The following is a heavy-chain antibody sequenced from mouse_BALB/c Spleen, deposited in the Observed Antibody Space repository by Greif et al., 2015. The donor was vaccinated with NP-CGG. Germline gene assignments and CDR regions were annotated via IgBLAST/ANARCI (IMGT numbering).Heavy chain of an antibody. J-gene: IGHJ3*01. CDR2: INPSTGYT. CDR3: ARRGGNYGGFAY. Sequence: QVQLKDSGAELAKPGASVKMSCKASGYTFTSYWMHWVKQRPGQGLEWIGYINPSTGYTEYNQKFKDKATLTADKSSSTAYMQLSSLTSEDSAVYYCARRGGNYGGFAYWGQGTLVTVSA. V-gene: IGHV1-7*01. D-gene: IGHD2-1*01. CDR1: GYTFTSYW.